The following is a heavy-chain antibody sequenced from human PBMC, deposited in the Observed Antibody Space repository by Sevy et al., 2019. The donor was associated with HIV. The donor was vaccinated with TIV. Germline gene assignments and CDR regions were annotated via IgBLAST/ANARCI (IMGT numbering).Heavy chain of an antibody. CDR1: GFTLSSYT. CDR2: FDRTDIT. Sequence: GGSLRLSCEASGFTLSSYTMNWVRQSPEKGLEWVATFDRTDITHYADSVKGRFIISRDTAKNSLFLQMNSLRDDDTGMYFWVGDERANGAHFDFWGRGTLVTVSS. V-gene: IGHV3-48*02. J-gene: IGHJ4*02. CDR3: VGDERANGAHFDF. D-gene: IGHD2-8*01.